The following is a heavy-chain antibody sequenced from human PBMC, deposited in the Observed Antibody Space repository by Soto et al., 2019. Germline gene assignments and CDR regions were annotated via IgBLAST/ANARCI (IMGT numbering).Heavy chain of an antibody. CDR2: IYYSGST. CDR3: ARRYGASFDY. CDR1: GGSISSYY. V-gene: IGHV4-59*01. D-gene: IGHD4-17*01. J-gene: IGHJ4*02. Sequence: SETLSLTCTVSGGSISSYYWSWIRQPPGKGLEWIGYIYYSGSTNYNPSPKSRVTISVDTSKNQFSLKMSSVTAADTAVYYCARRYGASFDYWGQGTLVTVSS.